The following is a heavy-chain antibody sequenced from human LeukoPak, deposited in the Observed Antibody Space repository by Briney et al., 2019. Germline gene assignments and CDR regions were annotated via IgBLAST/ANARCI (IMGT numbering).Heavy chain of an antibody. D-gene: IGHD2-2*01. CDR3: ASSRGYCSSTSCLERYGY. CDR2: IYHSGST. J-gene: IGHJ4*02. Sequence: SETLSLTCAVSGHSISSGYYWGWIRQPPGKGLEWIGSIYHSGSTYYNPSLKSRVTISVDTSKNQFSLKLSSVTAADTAVYYCASSRGYCSSTSCLERYGYWGQGTLVTVSS. V-gene: IGHV4-38-2*01. CDR1: GHSISSGYY.